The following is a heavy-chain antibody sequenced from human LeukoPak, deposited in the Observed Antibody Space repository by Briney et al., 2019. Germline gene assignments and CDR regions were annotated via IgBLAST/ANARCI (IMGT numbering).Heavy chain of an antibody. D-gene: IGHD3-22*01. V-gene: IGHV1-18*01. CDR3: ARARYYDSSGYSGY. J-gene: IGHJ4*02. Sequence: ASVKVSCKASGYTFTSYGISWVRQAPGQGLEWMGWISAYNGNTNYAQKLQGRVTMTTDTSTSTAYMELRSLRSDDTAVYYCARARYYDSSGYSGYWGQGTLVTVSS. CDR1: GYTFTSYG. CDR2: ISAYNGNT.